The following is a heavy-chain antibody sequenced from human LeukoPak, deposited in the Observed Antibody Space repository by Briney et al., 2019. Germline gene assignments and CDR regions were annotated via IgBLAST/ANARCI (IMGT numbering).Heavy chain of an antibody. CDR2: IYYSGST. V-gene: IGHV4-59*12. CDR1: GGSISNYY. D-gene: IGHD6-13*01. J-gene: IGHJ4*02. Sequence: PSETLFLTCTVSGGSISNYYWSWIRQPPGKGLEWIGYIYYSGSTNYNPSLKSRVTISVDTSKNQFSLKLSSVTAADTAVYYCARVRGVWIAAADNGYFDYWGQGTLVTVSS. CDR3: ARVRGVWIAAADNGYFDY.